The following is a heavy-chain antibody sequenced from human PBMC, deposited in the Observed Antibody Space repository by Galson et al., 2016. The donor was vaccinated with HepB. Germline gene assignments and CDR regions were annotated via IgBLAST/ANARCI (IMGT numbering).Heavy chain of an antibody. CDR2: IYWDGER. CDR3: ARRPVRFSHVFDP. CDR1: GFSLGTSGVG. D-gene: IGHD4-17*01. Sequence: PALVKPTQTLTLTCTLSGFSLGTSGVGVGWIRQPPGQALEWLALIYWDGERRYSPSLQGRLTITKDTSENQVVLTMTNMNSADTGTYYCARRPVRFSHVFDPWGQGTLVTVSS. V-gene: IGHV2-5*02. J-gene: IGHJ5*01.